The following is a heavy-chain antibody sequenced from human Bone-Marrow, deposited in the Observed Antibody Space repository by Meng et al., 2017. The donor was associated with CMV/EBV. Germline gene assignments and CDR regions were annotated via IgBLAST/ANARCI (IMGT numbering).Heavy chain of an antibody. CDR1: GYTFTSYY. Sequence: ASVKVSCKASGYTFTSYYMHWVRQAPGQGLEWMGIINPSAGSTSYAQKFQGRVTMTRDTSTSTVYMELSSLRSEDTAVYYCARDRSITTIVVDYYYGMDVWGQGTTVTVSS. CDR2: INPSAGST. CDR3: ARDRSITTIVVDYYYGMDV. D-gene: IGHD3-22*01. V-gene: IGHV1-46*01. J-gene: IGHJ6*02.